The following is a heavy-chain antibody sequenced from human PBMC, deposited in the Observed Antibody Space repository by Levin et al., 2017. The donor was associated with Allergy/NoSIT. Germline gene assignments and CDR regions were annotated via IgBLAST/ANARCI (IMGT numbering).Heavy chain of an antibody. CDR3: ARDPVRGHSSYDY. D-gene: IGHD3-10*01. Sequence: SETLSLTCTVSGGSISSSYWSWIRQPAGKGLEWIGHFYITGSTNYNPSLKSRVTISVDTSKNQFSLQLNSVTAADTAVYYCARDPVRGHSSYDYWGQGTLVTVSS. J-gene: IGHJ4*02. V-gene: IGHV4-4*07. CDR1: GGSISSSY. CDR2: FYITGST.